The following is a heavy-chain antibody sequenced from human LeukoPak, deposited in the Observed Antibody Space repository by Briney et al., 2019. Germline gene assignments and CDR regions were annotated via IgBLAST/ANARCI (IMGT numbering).Heavy chain of an antibody. CDR2: ISHSGRT. D-gene: IGHD7-27*01. J-gene: IGHJ4*02. CDR1: GLSFTGYY. Sequence: SETLSLTCAVSGLSFTGYYWSWIRQPPGKGPEWIGEISHSGRTSYNPSLKSRVTISLDTSKNQFSLRLSFVTAADTAVYYCTKTSPGVPLDIWGQGALVTVSS. V-gene: IGHV4-34*01. CDR3: TKTSPGVPLDI.